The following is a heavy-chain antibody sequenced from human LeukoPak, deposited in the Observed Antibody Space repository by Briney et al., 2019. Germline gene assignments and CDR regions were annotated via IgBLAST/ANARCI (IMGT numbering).Heavy chain of an antibody. CDR3: ARDATGSSFYDY. V-gene: IGHV3-7*01. Sequence: GGPLRLSCAASGVTFSKYWRNWVRQAPGKGLECVVNIKQDGREKYYVDSVLGRFTVSRDNAKNSLILQMNSLSAEDTDVYYCARDATGSSFYDYWGQGTLVTVSS. J-gene: IGHJ4*02. D-gene: IGHD3-10*01. CDR2: IKQDGREK. CDR1: GVTFSKYW.